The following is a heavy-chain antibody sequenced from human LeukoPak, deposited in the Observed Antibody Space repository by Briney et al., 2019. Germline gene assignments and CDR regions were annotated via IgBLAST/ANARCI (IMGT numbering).Heavy chain of an antibody. CDR1: GYTFTSYG. CDR3: TRGRNRYDDDSSGYPLDY. D-gene: IGHD3-22*01. CDR2: IRAYNGNT. J-gene: IGHJ4*02. V-gene: IGHV1-18*01. Sequence: ASVKVSCKASGYTFTSYGISWVRQAPGQGIEWMGWIRAYNGNTNYAQKLQGRVTMTTDTSTSTAYMKLRSLRSDDTAVYYCTRGRNRYDDDSSGYPLDYWGQGTLVTVSS.